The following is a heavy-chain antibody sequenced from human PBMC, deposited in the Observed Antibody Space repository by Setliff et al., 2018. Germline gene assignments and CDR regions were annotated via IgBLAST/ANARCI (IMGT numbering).Heavy chain of an antibody. CDR2: IYTSGST. V-gene: IGHV4-4*08. D-gene: IGHD3-22*01. CDR3: ARSRGYNYDSSGYYYDNYYYYYMDV. Sequence: KPSETLSLTCTVSGGSISSYYWSWIRQPPGKGLEWIGYIYTSGSTNYNPSPKSRVTISVDTSKNQFSLKLSSVTAADTAVYYCARSRGYNYDSSGYYYDNYYYYYMDVWGKGTTVTVSS. J-gene: IGHJ6*03. CDR1: GGSISSYY.